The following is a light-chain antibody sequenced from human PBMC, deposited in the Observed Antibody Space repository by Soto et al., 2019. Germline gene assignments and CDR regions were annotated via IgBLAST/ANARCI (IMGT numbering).Light chain of an antibody. V-gene: IGKV3-15*01. Sequence: EIVMTQSPATLSVSPGERAPLSCRTSQNVHSNLAWYQQKPGQAPRLLIFGASTRATGIPARFSGTGSGTEFTLTISSLQSVDFAVYYCQQYNTWPPITFGQGTRLEIK. CDR3: QQYNTWPPIT. CDR2: GAS. CDR1: QNVHSN. J-gene: IGKJ5*01.